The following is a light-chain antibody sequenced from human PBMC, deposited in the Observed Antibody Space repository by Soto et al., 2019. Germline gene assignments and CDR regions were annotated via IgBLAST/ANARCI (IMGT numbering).Light chain of an antibody. V-gene: IGKV3-20*01. J-gene: IGKJ5*01. CDR1: QVTSRY. Sequence: ENVLTQSPGTLSLSPGETATLSCRASQVTSRYLSWYQQRPGQAPRLLIYGASSRATGIPDRFTGSGYGTDFTLTISRLEPEDFEVYYCQQYSTSPISFGQGTRLEIK. CDR2: GAS. CDR3: QQYSTSPIS.